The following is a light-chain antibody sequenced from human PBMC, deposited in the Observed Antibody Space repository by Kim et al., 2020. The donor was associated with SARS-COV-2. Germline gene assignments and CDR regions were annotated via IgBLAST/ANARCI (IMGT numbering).Light chain of an antibody. CDR3: QTWGTGGGV. CDR2: VDSFGRH. Sequence: ASVKLTCTLSSEHSAYAIAWHQQQPEKGPRYLMKVDSFGRHVKGDGIPDRFSGSSSGAERYLIISSLQSEDEADYYCQTWGTGGGVFGAGTKVTVL. J-gene: IGLJ1*01. V-gene: IGLV4-69*01. CDR1: SEHSAYA.